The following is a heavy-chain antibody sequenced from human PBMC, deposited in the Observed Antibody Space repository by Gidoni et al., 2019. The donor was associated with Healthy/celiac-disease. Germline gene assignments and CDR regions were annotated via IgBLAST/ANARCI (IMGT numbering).Heavy chain of an antibody. CDR1: GYTFTGHF. Sequence: QVQLTQSRAEVKKPGASVNFSCKSSGYTFTGHFMHWVRQAPGHGLEWMGWINPNSGGTNYAQEFQGRVTMTRDTSISTAYMELSRLRSDDTAVYYCARDRERLHVWEPHNWFDPWGQGTLVTVSS. J-gene: IGHJ5*02. CDR2: INPNSGGT. CDR3: ARDRERLHVWEPHNWFDP. D-gene: IGHD3-16*01. V-gene: IGHV1-2*02.